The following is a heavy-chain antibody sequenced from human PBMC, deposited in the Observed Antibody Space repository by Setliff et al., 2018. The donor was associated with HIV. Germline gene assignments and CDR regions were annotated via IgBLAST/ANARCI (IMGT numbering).Heavy chain of an antibody. CDR3: ARDASPTENYNWFDP. Sequence: GGSLRLSCAASGFTFDDYGMSWVRQAPGKGLEWVSAISGSGGSTYYADSVKGRFTISRDNAKNSLYLQMNSLRAEDTAVYYCARDASPTENYNWFDPWGQGTLVTVSS. J-gene: IGHJ5*02. V-gene: IGHV3-23*01. D-gene: IGHD4-17*01. CDR1: GFTFDDYG. CDR2: ISGSGGST.